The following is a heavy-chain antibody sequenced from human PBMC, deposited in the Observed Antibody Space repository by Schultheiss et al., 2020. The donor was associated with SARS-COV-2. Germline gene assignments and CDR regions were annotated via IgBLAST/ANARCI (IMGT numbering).Heavy chain of an antibody. CDR2: ISGSSSYI. V-gene: IGHV3-21*01. CDR3: ARDRNRGDFDY. CDR1: GFTFSSYG. Sequence: ETLSLTCAASGFTFSSYGMNWVRQAPGKGLEWVSSISGSSSYIYYGDSVKGRFTISRDNAKNSLYLQMNSLRAEDTAVYYCARDRNRGDFDYWGQGTLVTVSS. D-gene: IGHD1-14*01. J-gene: IGHJ4*02.